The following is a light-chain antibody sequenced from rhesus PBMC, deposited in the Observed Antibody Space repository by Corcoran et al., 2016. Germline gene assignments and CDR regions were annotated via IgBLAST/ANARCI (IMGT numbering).Light chain of an antibody. J-gene: IGKJ4*01. Sequence: EIVLTQSPATLSLSPGERATLSCRASQSVSNTLAWYQQKPEKAPRLLIYGASNRATDIPDRFSGRGAGTDFILTISSLEPEDFAGYYCQQYTDWPLTFGGGTKVEIK. V-gene: IGKV3-42*03. CDR3: QQYTDWPLT. CDR1: QSVSNT. CDR2: GAS.